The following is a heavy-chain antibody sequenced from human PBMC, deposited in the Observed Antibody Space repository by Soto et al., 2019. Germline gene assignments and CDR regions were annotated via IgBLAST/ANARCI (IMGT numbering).Heavy chain of an antibody. CDR1: GFTFGIYW. D-gene: IGHD3-16*01. Sequence: GGPLRLSCAAPGFTFGIYWRRWLRQAVGKGLQWLATINLDAGEEEYVDCVMGRFTISRDNAKNSLYLQMDSLRSEYRADDYFARDSGYDSWTSGNHCFDYWGHGTLVTVSS. J-gene: IGHJ4*01. CDR3: ARDSGYDSWTSGNHCFDY. CDR2: INLDAGEE. V-gene: IGHV3-7*01.